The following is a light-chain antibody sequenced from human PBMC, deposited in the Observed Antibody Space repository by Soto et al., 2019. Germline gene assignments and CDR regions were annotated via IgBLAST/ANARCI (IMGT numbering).Light chain of an antibody. Sequence: LSQPASVSGSPGHSITISFTGTSSDFGNYKYVSWYQQHPGKAPKLMIYEVSNRPSGVSNRFSGSKSGNTASLTISGLQAEDETDYYCFSYTSSATYVFGTGTKVTV. CDR3: FSYTSSATYV. CDR2: EVS. CDR1: SSDFGNYKY. V-gene: IGLV2-14*01. J-gene: IGLJ1*01.